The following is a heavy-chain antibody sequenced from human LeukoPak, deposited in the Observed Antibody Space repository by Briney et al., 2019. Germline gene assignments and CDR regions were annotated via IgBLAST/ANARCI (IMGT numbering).Heavy chain of an antibody. V-gene: IGHV4-31*03. J-gene: IGHJ5*02. Sequence: PSETLSLTCSVSGDSISSGGYYWHWIRQHPEKGLEWIGYIYSTGTTYYNPSLTSRLTMSLDPSKNQFSLKVTSVTAADTAVYFCARDRPDTTRPTTVGRFDPWGQGTLVTVSS. CDR1: GDSISSGGYY. CDR2: IYSTGTT. D-gene: IGHD1-26*01. CDR3: ARDRPDTTRPTTVGRFDP.